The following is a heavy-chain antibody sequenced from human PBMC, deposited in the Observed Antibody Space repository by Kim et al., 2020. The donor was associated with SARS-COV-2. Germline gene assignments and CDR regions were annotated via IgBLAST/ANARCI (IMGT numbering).Heavy chain of an antibody. Sequence: SETLSLTCTVSGGSISSSSYYWGWIRQPPGKGLEWIGSIYYSGSTYYNPSLKSRVTISVDTSKNQFSLKLSSVTAADTAVYYCARNYDSSGYYLKSYYFDYWGQGTLVNVSS. D-gene: IGHD3-22*01. CDR1: GGSISSSSYY. V-gene: IGHV4-39*01. CDR3: ARNYDSSGYYLKSYYFDY. J-gene: IGHJ4*02. CDR2: IYYSGST.